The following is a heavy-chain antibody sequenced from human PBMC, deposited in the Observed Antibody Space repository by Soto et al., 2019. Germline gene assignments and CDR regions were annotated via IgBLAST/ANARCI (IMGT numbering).Heavy chain of an antibody. Sequence: SLRLSCAASGFTFDDYAMHWVLQVPGKGLEWVSGINWNSGSIGYGDSVKGRFAISRDSAKNSLHLQMNSLSAEDTAFYYCVKDESINWYSGHFRHWGQGTLVTVSS. V-gene: IGHV3-9*01. CDR1: GFTFDDYA. CDR2: INWNSGSI. J-gene: IGHJ1*01. CDR3: VKDESINWYSGHFRH. D-gene: IGHD6-13*01.